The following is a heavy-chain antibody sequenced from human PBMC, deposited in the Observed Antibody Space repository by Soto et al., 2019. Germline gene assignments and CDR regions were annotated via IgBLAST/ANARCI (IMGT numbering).Heavy chain of an antibody. Sequence: GGSLRLSCAASGFTFCNFGMNWVRQAPGKGLEWVAFISLDGSSKYYVDSVKGRFIISRDNAKNTLPLQMNSLKAEDTAVYYCAKDTSKYSSNWPAYYGLNVWGQGTTVTVSS. CDR3: AKDTSKYSSNWPAYYGLNV. D-gene: IGHD6-13*01. CDR2: ISLDGSSK. J-gene: IGHJ6*02. V-gene: IGHV3-30*18. CDR1: GFTFCNFG.